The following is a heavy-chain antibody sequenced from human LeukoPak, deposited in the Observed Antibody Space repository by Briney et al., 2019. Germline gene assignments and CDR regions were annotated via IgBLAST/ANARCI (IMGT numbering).Heavy chain of an antibody. CDR1: GGSISSYY. CDR3: ARAPGDSSSWYSGLDAFDI. V-gene: IGHV4-59*08. J-gene: IGHJ3*02. D-gene: IGHD6-13*01. Sequence: SETLSLTCTVSGGSISSYYWSWIRQPPRKGLEWIGYIYNSEITSYNPSLHSRVTMSADTSKNQFSLKLSSVTAADTAVYYCARAPGDSSSWYSGLDAFDIWGQGTMVTVSS. CDR2: IYNSEIT.